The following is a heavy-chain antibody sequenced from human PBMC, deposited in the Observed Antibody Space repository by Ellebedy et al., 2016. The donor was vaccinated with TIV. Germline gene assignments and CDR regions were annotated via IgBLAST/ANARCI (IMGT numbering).Heavy chain of an antibody. V-gene: IGHV3-7*01. D-gene: IGHD3-16*01. CDR2: IKQDGSRK. J-gene: IGHJ4*02. CDR1: GFTFSDYW. Sequence: GESLKISXVASGFTFSDYWMSWVRQAPGKGLEWVANIKQDGSRKEYVDSAEGRFTISRDNAKKSLYLQMNSLRAEDTAMYYCAREGQGGFDYWGQGTLVSVSS. CDR3: AREGQGGFDY.